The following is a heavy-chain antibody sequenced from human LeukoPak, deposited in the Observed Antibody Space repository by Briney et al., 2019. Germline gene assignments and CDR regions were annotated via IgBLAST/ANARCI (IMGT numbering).Heavy chain of an antibody. D-gene: IGHD5-18*01. CDR3: AKDRAYRELDSLDS. Sequence: PGGSLRLSCAASGFTVNSNYMTWDRQAPGKGLEWVSGINWNSASVGYADSVKGRFTISRDNAENSLYLQMSSLRPEDTALYHCAKDRAYRELDSLDSWGQGTMVTVSS. CDR2: INWNSASV. V-gene: IGHV3-9*01. CDR1: GFTVNSNY. J-gene: IGHJ3*02.